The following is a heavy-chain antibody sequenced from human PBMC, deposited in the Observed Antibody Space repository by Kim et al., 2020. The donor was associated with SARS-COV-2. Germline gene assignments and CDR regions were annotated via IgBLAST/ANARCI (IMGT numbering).Heavy chain of an antibody. D-gene: IGHD6-13*01. CDR1: GFTFSSYA. J-gene: IGHJ4*02. Sequence: GGSLRLSCAASGFTFSSYAMHWVRQAPGKGLEWVAVISYDGSNKYYADSVKGRFTISRDNSKNTLYLQMNSLRAEDTAVYYCARAIAAAGTDYWGQGTLVTVSS. V-gene: IGHV3-30-3*01. CDR3: ARAIAAAGTDY. CDR2: ISYDGSNK.